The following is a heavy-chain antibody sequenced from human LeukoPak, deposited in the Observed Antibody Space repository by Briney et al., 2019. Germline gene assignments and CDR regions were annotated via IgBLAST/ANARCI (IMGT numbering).Heavy chain of an antibody. Sequence: GGSLRLSCAASGFTFSSYAMSWVRQAPGKGLEWVSAISGSGGSTYYADSVKGRFTISRDNSKNTQYLQMNSLRPEDTAVYYCAKDPGPSKGSYYYRDYWGQGTLVTVSS. CDR3: AKDPGPSKGSYYYRDY. CDR1: GFTFSSYA. D-gene: IGHD1-26*01. J-gene: IGHJ4*02. V-gene: IGHV3-23*01. CDR2: ISGSGGST.